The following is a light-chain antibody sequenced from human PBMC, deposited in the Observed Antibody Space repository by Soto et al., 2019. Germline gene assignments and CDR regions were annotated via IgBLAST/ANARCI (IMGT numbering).Light chain of an antibody. CDR1: QSVSSN. Sequence: EIVMTQSPATLSVSPGERATLSCRASQSVSSNLAWYQQKPGQAPRLLIYGASTRATGIPARFSGSGSGTEFTPTISSRQSEDFAVYYCQQYNNWPVTFGPGTKVDIK. J-gene: IGKJ3*01. CDR2: GAS. CDR3: QQYNNWPVT. V-gene: IGKV3-15*01.